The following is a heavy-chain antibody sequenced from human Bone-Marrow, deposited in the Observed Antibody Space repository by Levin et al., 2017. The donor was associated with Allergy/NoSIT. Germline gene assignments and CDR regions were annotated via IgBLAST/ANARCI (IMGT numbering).Heavy chain of an antibody. CDR1: GGSFSGYY. D-gene: IGHD5-18*01. Sequence: ESLKISCAVYGGSFSGYYWSWIRQPPGKGLEWIGEINHSGSTNYNPSLKSRVTISVDTSKNQFSLKLSSVTAADTAVYYCARGMGIQLWPTWFDPWGQGTLVTVSS. CDR3: ARGMGIQLWPTWFDP. J-gene: IGHJ5*02. CDR2: INHSGST. V-gene: IGHV4-34*01.